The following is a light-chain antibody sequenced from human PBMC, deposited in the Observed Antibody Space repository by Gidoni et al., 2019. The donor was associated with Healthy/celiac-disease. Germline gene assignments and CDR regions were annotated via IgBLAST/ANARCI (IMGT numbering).Light chain of an antibody. CDR2: DAS. Sequence: EIVLTQSPATLSLSPGERATLSCSASQSVSSYLAWYQQKPGQAPRLLIYDASNRATGIPARFSGSGSGTDFTLTISSLEPEDFAVYYCQQRSNWTAFGGGTKVEIK. CDR3: QQRSNWTA. V-gene: IGKV3-11*01. J-gene: IGKJ4*01. CDR1: QSVSSY.